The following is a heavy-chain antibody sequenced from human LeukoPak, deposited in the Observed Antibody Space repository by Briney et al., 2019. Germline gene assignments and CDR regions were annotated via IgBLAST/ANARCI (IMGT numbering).Heavy chain of an antibody. V-gene: IGHV1-46*01. Sequence: GASVKVSCKASGYTFTSYYMHWVRQGPGQGLEWMGIINPIGGTTSYAQKFQGRVTMTRDTSTNTVYMELSSLRSEDTAVFYCVRGASSIAALNPFWYFDLWGRGTLVTVST. CDR3: VRGASSIAALNPFWYFDL. D-gene: IGHD6-6*01. CDR1: GYTFTSYY. J-gene: IGHJ2*01. CDR2: INPIGGTT.